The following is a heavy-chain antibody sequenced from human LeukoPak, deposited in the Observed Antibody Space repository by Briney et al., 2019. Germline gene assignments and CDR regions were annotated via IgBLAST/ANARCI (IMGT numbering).Heavy chain of an antibody. J-gene: IGHJ4*02. V-gene: IGHV3-21*01. D-gene: IGHD2-15*01. CDR1: GFTFSSYS. CDR2: ISSSSGYI. CDR3: ASRRGGIVGDY. Sequence: GGSLRLSCAASGFTFSSYSMNWVRQAPGKGLERVSSISSSSGYIYYADSVKGRFTISRDNSKNTVYLQMNSLRAEDTAVYYCASRRGGIVGDYWGQGTLVTVSS.